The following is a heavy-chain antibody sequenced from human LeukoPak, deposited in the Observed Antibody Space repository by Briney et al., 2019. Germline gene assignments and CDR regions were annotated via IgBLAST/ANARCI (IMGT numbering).Heavy chain of an antibody. CDR1: GGTLSGYA. CDR2: IIPIYGTP. Sequence: ASVKVSCKASGGTLSGYAISWVRQAPGQGLEWMGGIIPIYGTPHSAQKFQGRVTITTDESTSTAYMELSSLRSEDTAVYYCARQLERRYYYYMDVWGKGTTVTVSS. D-gene: IGHD1-1*01. CDR3: ARQLERRYYYYMDV. J-gene: IGHJ6*03. V-gene: IGHV1-69*05.